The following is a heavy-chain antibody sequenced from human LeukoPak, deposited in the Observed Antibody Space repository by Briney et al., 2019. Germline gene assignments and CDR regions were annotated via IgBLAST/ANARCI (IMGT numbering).Heavy chain of an antibody. J-gene: IGHJ6*02. Sequence: ASVKVSCKASGYTFNNFGINWVLQAPGQGLECMVCISAYNCNTNYAQNLQVRVTMTIATSTNTAYMELRSLRSDDTAVYYCARRLTDSSGFYPYYYYGMDVWGQGTTVTVSS. D-gene: IGHD3-22*01. CDR1: GYTFNNFG. CDR2: ISAYNCNT. V-gene: IGHV1-18*01. CDR3: ARRLTDSSGFYPYYYYGMDV.